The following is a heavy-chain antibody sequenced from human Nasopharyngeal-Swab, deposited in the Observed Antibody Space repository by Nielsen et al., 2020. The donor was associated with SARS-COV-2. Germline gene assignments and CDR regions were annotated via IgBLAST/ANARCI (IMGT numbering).Heavy chain of an antibody. J-gene: IGHJ4*02. CDR3: AKSWSYQTIYFDY. V-gene: IGHV4-39*01. Sequence: SETLSLTCTVSGCSISSSSYYWVWIRQPPGKGLEWIRSIYYSGSTYYNPSLKSRVTISVDTSKNQFSLKLSSVTAADTAVYYCAKSWSYQTIYFDYWGQGTLVTVSS. D-gene: IGHD1-26*01. CDR2: IYYSGST. CDR1: GCSISSSSYY.